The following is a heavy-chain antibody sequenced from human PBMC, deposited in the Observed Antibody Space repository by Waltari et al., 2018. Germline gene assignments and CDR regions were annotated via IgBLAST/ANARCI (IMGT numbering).Heavy chain of an antibody. V-gene: IGHV4-59*11. J-gene: IGHJ4*02. CDR2: IYYTGTT. Sequence: QVQLQESGPGLVKPSETLSLTCTVSGGSFSSHFWSWFRQPPGKGLEWLGYIYYTGTTDYNPSLKSRVTMSVDTSKNQFSLKLNSVTAADTAVYYWARGHGGSYYVFDYWGQGTLVTVSS. D-gene: IGHD1-26*01. CDR1: GGSFSSHF. CDR3: ARGHGGSYYVFDY.